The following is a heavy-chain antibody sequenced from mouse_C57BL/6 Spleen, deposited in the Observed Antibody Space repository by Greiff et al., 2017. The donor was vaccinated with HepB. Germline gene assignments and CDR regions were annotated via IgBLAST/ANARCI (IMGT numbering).Heavy chain of an antibody. V-gene: IGHV6-3*01. D-gene: IGHD2-3*01. Sequence: EVKVVESGGGLVQPGGSMKLSCVASGFTFSNYWMNWVRQSPEKGLEWVAQIRLKSDNYATHYAESVKVRFTISRDDSKSSVYLQMNNLRAEDTGIYYCTIYDGYYDYAMDYWGQGTSVTVSS. J-gene: IGHJ4*01. CDR2: IRLKSDNYAT. CDR1: GFTFSNYW. CDR3: TIYDGYYDYAMDY.